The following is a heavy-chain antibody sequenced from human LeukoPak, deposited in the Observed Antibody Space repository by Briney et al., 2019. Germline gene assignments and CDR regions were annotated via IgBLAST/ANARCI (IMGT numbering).Heavy chain of an antibody. V-gene: IGHV4-31*03. D-gene: IGHD6-13*01. CDR2: IYYSGST. CDR3: ARPSAGSWYYFNF. J-gene: IGHJ4*02. CDR1: GGSISSGGYY. Sequence: SQTQSLTCTVSGGSISSGGYYWSWIRQHPGKGLEWIGYIYYSGSTYYNPSLKSRVTISVDTSKNQFSLKVTSVTAADTAVYYCARPSAGSWYYFNFWGQGTLVTVSS.